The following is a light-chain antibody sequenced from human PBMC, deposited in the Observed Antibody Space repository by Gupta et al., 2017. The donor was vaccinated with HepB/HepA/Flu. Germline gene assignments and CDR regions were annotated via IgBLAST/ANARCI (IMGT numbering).Light chain of an antibody. Sequence: DIQMTQSPSSVFAFLGDRVTISCRASQDISSFLAWFQQKPGKAPRSLIFGGSNLHTGVTSRCLASGSGTDYTRTSSSLQVEYIATYYCQQCYEYPWTFGQGTRVEF. V-gene: IGKV1-16*01. CDR3: QQCYEYPWT. CDR1: QDISSF. CDR2: GGS. J-gene: IGKJ1*01.